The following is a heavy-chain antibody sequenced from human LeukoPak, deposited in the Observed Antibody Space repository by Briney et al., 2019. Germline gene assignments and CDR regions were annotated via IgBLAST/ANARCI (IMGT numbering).Heavy chain of an antibody. J-gene: IGHJ4*02. Sequence: GGALRLSCAASGFTFSSYGIHWVRQAPGKGLEGVAFIQYDGNNKYYADSVKGRFTISRDNSKNTLYLQMNSLRVEDTAVYYCAKPGGSAWYDYWGQGTLVTVSS. V-gene: IGHV3-30*02. CDR1: GFTFSSYG. CDR2: IQYDGNNK. CDR3: AKPGGSAWYDY. D-gene: IGHD6-19*01.